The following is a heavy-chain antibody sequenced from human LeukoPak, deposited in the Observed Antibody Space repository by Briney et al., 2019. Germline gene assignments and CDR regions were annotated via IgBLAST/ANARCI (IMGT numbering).Heavy chain of an antibody. J-gene: IGHJ4*02. V-gene: IGHV3-49*04. CDR2: IRSKANGGTT. D-gene: IGHD4-17*01. CDR3: TRGLYGDRTPFDY. Sequence: GGSLRLSCTASGFTFCDYALGWVRQAPGKGLEWVSFIRSKANGGTTESAASVKGRFTISRDDSKSIAYLQMNSLKTEDTAVYYCTRGLYGDRTPFDYWGQGTLVTVSS. CDR1: GFTFCDYA.